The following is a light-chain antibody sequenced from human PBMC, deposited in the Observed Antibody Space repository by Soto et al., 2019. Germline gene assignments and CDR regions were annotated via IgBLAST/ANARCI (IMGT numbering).Light chain of an antibody. CDR2: DAS. J-gene: IGKJ1*01. Sequence: DIQMTQSPSTLSASVGDRVTITFRASQSISSWLAWYQQKPGKAPKLLIHDASSLESGVPSRFSGSGSGTEFTLTISRLQTDDFATYYCQQYNSYPRTFGQGTKVEIK. V-gene: IGKV1-5*01. CDR1: QSISSW. CDR3: QQYNSYPRT.